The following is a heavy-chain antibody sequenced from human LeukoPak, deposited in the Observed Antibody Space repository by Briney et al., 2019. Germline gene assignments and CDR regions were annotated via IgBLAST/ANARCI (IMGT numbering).Heavy chain of an antibody. J-gene: IGHJ4*02. Sequence: GGSLRLSCAASGFTFSSYAMSWVRQAPGKGLEWVSTISISGGSTYYADSVKGRFTISRDNAKNSLYLQMDSLRAEDTAVYYCARDTKSYYDILTGTFDSWGQGTLVTVSS. D-gene: IGHD3-9*01. V-gene: IGHV3-23*01. CDR2: ISISGGST. CDR3: ARDTKSYYDILTGTFDS. CDR1: GFTFSSYA.